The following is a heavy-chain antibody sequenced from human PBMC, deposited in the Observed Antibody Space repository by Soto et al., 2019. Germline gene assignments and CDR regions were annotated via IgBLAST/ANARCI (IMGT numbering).Heavy chain of an antibody. Sequence: PSETLSLTCAVSGVSVGSTYYYCTWIRQPPGKGLEWVGYIFYSGSSNYNPSLKSRPTTSADTSKNQFSLNLRSVTAADTAVYYCVREGCIAGTCYSGYNLGIDYWGPQLLVTFSS. J-gene: IGHJ4*02. D-gene: IGHD2-15*01. CDR1: GVSVGSTYYY. V-gene: IGHV4-61*01. CDR3: VREGCIAGTCYSGYNLGIDY. CDR2: IFYSGSS.